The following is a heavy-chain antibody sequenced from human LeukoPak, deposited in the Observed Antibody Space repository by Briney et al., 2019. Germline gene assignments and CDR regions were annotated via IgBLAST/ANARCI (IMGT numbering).Heavy chain of an antibody. V-gene: IGHV1-24*01. CDR2: FDPEDGET. Sequence: ASVKVSCKVSGYTLTELSMQWVRQAPGKGLEWMGGFDPEDGETIYAQKFQGRVTMTEDTSTDTAYMELSSLRSEDTAVYYCATGVHYYDSSGYYYWGQGTLVTVSS. D-gene: IGHD3-22*01. CDR1: GYTLTELS. CDR3: ATGVHYYDSSGYYY. J-gene: IGHJ4*02.